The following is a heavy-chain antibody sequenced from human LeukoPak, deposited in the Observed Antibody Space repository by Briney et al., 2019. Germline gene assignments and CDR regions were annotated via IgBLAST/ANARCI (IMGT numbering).Heavy chain of an antibody. V-gene: IGHV1-69*04. CDR3: ARNADDSSSYPYFDY. CDR2: IIPILGIA. Sequence: AASVKVSCKASGGTFSSYAISWVRQAPGQGLEWMGRIIPILGIANYAQKFQGRVTITADKSTSTAYMELSSLRSEDTAVYYCARNADDSSSYPYFDYWGQGTLVTVSS. J-gene: IGHJ4*02. D-gene: IGHD3-22*01. CDR1: GGTFSSYA.